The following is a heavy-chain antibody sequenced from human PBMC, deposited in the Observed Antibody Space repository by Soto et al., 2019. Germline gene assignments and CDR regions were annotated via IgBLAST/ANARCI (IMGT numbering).Heavy chain of an antibody. V-gene: IGHV1-69*13. CDR3: ARVGDYYDSSGMPDFDY. CDR2: IIPIFGTA. CDR1: GGTFSSYA. Sequence: SVKVSCKASGGTFSSYAISWVRQAPGQGLEWMGGIIPIFGTANYAQKFQGRVTITADESTSTAYMELSSLRSEDTAVYYCARVGDYYDSSGMPDFDYWGQGTLVTVSS. D-gene: IGHD3-22*01. J-gene: IGHJ4*02.